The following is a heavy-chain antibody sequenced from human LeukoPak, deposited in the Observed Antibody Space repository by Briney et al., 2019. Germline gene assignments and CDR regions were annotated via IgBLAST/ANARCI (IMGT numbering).Heavy chain of an antibody. CDR3: AEAPYQLPYFDY. D-gene: IGHD2-2*01. V-gene: IGHV3-23*01. CDR2: ISGSGGST. J-gene: IGHJ4*02. CDR1: GFTFSSYA. Sequence: PGGSLRLSCAASGFTFSSYAMSWVRQAPGKGLEWVSAISGSGGSTYYADSVKGRFTISRDNSKNTLYLQMNSLRAEDTAVYYCAEAPYQLPYFDYWGQGTLVTVSS.